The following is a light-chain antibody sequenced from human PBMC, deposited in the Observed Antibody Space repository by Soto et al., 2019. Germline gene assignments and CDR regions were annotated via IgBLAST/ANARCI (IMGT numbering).Light chain of an antibody. CDR3: QQYGSSPPYT. CDR1: QSVSSSY. CDR2: GAS. V-gene: IGKV3-20*01. Sequence: IVLTQSPGTLSLSTGERATLSCRASQSVSSSYLAWYQQKPGQAPRLLIYGASSRATGIPDRFSGSGSGTDFTLTISRLEPEDFAVYYCQQYGSSPPYTFGQGTKLESK. J-gene: IGKJ2*01.